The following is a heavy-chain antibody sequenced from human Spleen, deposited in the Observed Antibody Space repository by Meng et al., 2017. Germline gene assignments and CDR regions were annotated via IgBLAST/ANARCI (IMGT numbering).Heavy chain of an antibody. V-gene: IGHV3-30*03. CDR1: GLTFSSYW. J-gene: IGHJ4*02. CDR3: ARGFGGYAV. CDR2: ISYDGSNK. D-gene: IGHD3-10*01. Sequence: GESLKISCAASGLTFSSYWMSWVRQAPGKGLEWVAVISYDGSNKYYADSVKGRFTISRDNSKNTLYLQMNSLRAEDTAVYYCARGFGGYAVWGQGSLVTVSS.